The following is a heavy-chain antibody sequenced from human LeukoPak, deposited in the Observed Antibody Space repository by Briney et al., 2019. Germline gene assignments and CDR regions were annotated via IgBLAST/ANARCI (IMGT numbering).Heavy chain of an antibody. CDR3: ARDRPITMIVVVIHDAFDI. Sequence: ASVKVSCKASGYTFTSYGISWVRRAPGQGLEWMGWISAYNGNTNYAQKLQGRVTMTTDTSTSTAYMELRSLRSDDTAVYYCARDRPITMIVVVIHDAFDIWGQGTMVTVSS. CDR1: GYTFTSYG. CDR2: ISAYNGNT. V-gene: IGHV1-18*01. D-gene: IGHD3-22*01. J-gene: IGHJ3*02.